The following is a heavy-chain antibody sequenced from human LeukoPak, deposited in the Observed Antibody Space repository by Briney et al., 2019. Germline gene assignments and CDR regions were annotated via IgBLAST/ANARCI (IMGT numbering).Heavy chain of an antibody. Sequence: ASVKISCKVSGYTFTDYYMHWVQQAPGKGLEWMGLVDPEDGETIYAEKFQGRVTITADTSTDTAYMELSSLRSEDTALYYCATDRPWDSSGYNCWGQGTLVTVSS. CDR2: VDPEDGET. D-gene: IGHD3-22*01. CDR3: ATDRPWDSSGYNC. CDR1: GYTFTDYY. J-gene: IGHJ4*02. V-gene: IGHV1-69-2*01.